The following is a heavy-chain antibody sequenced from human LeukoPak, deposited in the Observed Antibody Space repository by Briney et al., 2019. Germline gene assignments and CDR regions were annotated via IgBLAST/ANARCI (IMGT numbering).Heavy chain of an antibody. Sequence: SETLSLTCAVYGGSFSGYYWSWIRQPPGKGLEWIGYIYYSGSTNYNPSLKSRVTISVDTSKNQFSLKLSSVTAADTAVYYCASSYYDSSGYYYDYWGQGTLVTVSS. V-gene: IGHV4-34*01. J-gene: IGHJ4*02. D-gene: IGHD3-22*01. CDR2: IYYSGST. CDR3: ASSYYDSSGYYYDY. CDR1: GGSFSGYY.